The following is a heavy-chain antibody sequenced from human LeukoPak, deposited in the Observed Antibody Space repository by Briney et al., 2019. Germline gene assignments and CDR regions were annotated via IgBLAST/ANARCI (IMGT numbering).Heavy chain of an antibody. Sequence: ASVKVSCKATSRISWVRQAPGQGLEWMGWIGTYGGDTYYAQKFQGRITVTTNTSTSTVYMELRNLRSDDTAVYYCARDLWNFYDDSGYNRDFDSWGQGTLVTVSS. CDR3: ARDLWNFYDDSGYNRDFDS. CDR2: IGTYGGDT. D-gene: IGHD3-22*01. CDR1: TSR. V-gene: IGHV1-18*01. J-gene: IGHJ5*01.